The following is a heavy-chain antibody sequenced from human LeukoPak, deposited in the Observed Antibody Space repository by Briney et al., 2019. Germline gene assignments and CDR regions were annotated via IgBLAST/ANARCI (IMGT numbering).Heavy chain of an antibody. CDR1: GFTFSSYS. V-gene: IGHV3-21*01. CDR2: ISSSSSYI. Sequence: GGSLRLSCAASGFTFSSYSMNWVRQASGKGLEWVSSISSSSSYIYYADSVKGRFTISRDNAKNSLYLQMNSLRAEDTAVYYCARDRGGAIAAALDYWGQGTLVTVSS. D-gene: IGHD6-13*01. J-gene: IGHJ4*02. CDR3: ARDRGGAIAAALDY.